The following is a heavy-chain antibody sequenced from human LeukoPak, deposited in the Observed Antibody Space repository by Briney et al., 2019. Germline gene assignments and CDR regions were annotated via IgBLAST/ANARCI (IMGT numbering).Heavy chain of an antibody. CDR2: IKSKTDGGTT. CDR1: GFTFSNAW. CDR3: TTDPFKWNEGYMDV. J-gene: IGHJ6*03. V-gene: IGHV3-15*01. Sequence: GGSLRLSCAASGFTFSNAWMRWVRQAPGKGLEWVGRIKSKTDGGTTDYAAPVKGRFTISRDDSKNTLYLQMNSLKTEDTAVYYCTTDPFKWNEGYMDVWGKGTTVTVSS. D-gene: IGHD1-20*01.